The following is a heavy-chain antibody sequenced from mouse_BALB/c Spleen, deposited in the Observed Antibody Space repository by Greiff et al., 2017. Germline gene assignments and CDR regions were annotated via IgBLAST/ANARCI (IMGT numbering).Heavy chain of an antibody. CDR3: ARGGLRDGSSYGGYFDV. CDR2: INPGSGGT. J-gene: IGHJ1*01. V-gene: IGHV1-54*01. Sequence: VQLQQSGAELVRPGTSVKVSCKASGYAFTNYLIEWVKQRPGQGLEWIGVINPGSGGTNYNEKFKGKATLTADKSSSTAYMQLSSLTSDDSAVYCCARGGLRDGSSYGGYFDVWGAGTTVTVSS. D-gene: IGHD1-1*01. CDR1: GYAFTNYL.